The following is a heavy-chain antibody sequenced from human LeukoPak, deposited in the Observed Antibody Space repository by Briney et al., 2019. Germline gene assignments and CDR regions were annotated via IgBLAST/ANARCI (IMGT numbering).Heavy chain of an antibody. CDR2: IYSGGST. CDR1: GFTFSSYW. CDR3: ARTPRFLEWLLFDY. Sequence: GGSLRLSCAASGFTFSSYWMHWVRQAPGKGLEWVSVIYSGGSTYYADSVKGRFTISRDNSKNTLYLQMNSLRAEDTAVYYCARTPRFLEWLLFDYWGQGTLVTVSS. D-gene: IGHD3-3*01. J-gene: IGHJ4*02. V-gene: IGHV3-66*01.